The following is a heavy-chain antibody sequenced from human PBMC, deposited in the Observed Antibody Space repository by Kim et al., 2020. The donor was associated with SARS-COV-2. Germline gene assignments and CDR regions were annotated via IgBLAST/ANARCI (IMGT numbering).Heavy chain of an antibody. Sequence: SETLSLTCAVYGGSFSGYYWSWIRQPPGKGLEWIGEINHSGSTNYNPSLKSRVTISVDTSKNQFSLKLSSVTAADTAVYYCARGATPHFLYCSSTSCYKYGMDVWGQGTTVTVSS. D-gene: IGHD2-2*02. CDR2: INHSGST. CDR3: ARGATPHFLYCSSTSCYKYGMDV. CDR1: GGSFSGYY. J-gene: IGHJ6*02. V-gene: IGHV4-34*01.